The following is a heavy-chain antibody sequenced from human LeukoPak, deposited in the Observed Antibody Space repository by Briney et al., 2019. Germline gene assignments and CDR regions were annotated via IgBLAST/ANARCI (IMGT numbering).Heavy chain of an antibody. CDR3: ARRDYAHAFDI. D-gene: IGHD4/OR15-4a*01. CDR2: IYSGGST. J-gene: IGHJ3*02. V-gene: IGHV3-66*04. Sequence: GGSLRLSCAASGFTVSSNYMSWVRQAPGKGLQWVSVIYSGGSTHYADSVKGRFTISRDNSKNTLYLQMNSLRAEDTAVYYCARRDYAHAFDIWGQGTMVTVSS. CDR1: GFTVSSNY.